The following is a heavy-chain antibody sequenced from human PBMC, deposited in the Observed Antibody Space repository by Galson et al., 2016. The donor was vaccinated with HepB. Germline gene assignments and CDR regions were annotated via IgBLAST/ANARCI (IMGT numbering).Heavy chain of an antibody. V-gene: IGHV1-18*01. J-gene: IGHJ4*02. CDR3: ARDAGSSGYYEGELLADY. CDR2: ISANNDNT. CDR1: GYTFSSYG. D-gene: IGHD3-22*01. Sequence: SVKVSCKASGYTFSSYGISWVRQAPGQGLEWMGWISANNDNTIYARRLQARVIMTTDTSTSTAYMELRNLRSDDTAVYYCARDAGSSGYYEGELLADYWGQGTLVTVSS.